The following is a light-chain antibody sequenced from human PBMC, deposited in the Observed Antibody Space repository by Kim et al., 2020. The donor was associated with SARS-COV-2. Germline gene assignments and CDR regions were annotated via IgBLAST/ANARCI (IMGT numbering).Light chain of an antibody. CDR2: GKN. V-gene: IGLV3-19*01. J-gene: IGLJ3*02. CDR3: NSRDSSGNHLWV. CDR1: SLRSYY. Sequence: SSELTQDPAVSVALGQTVRITCQGDSLRSYYASWYQQKPGQAPVLVIYGKNNRPSGIPDRFSGSSSGNTASLTITGAQAEDEADYYCNSRDSSGNHLWVFGGGNQLTVL.